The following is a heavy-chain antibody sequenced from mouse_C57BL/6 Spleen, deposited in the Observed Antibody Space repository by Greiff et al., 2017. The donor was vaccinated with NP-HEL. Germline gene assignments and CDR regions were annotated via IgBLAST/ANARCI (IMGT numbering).Heavy chain of an antibody. CDR1: GYTFTSYW. CDR2: INPSNGGT. D-gene: IGHD2-4*01. Sequence: QVQLQQPGTELVKPGASVKLSCKASGYTFTSYWMHWVQQRPGQGLEWIGNINPSNGGTNYNEKFKSKATLTVDKSYSTAYMQLSSLTSEDSAVYYCARNDYDYDGYFDVWGTGTTVTVSS. J-gene: IGHJ1*03. V-gene: IGHV1-53*01. CDR3: ARNDYDYDGYFDV.